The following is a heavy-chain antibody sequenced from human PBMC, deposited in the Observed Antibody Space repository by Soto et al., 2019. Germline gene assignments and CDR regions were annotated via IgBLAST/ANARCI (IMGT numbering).Heavy chain of an antibody. D-gene: IGHD5-18*01. CDR3: ARDGIDSYGLDYYGMDD. V-gene: IGHV3-74*01. CDR2: INSDGSST. Sequence: GGSLRLSCAASGFTFSSYWMHWVRQAPGKGLVWVSRINSDGSSTSYADSVKGRFTISRDNAKNTLYLQMNSLRAEDTAVYYCARDGIDSYGLDYYGMDDWGQGTTVTVSS. CDR1: GFTFSSYW. J-gene: IGHJ6*02.